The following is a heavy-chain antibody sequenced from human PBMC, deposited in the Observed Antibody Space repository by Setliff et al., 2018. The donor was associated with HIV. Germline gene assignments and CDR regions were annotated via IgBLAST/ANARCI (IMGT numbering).Heavy chain of an antibody. V-gene: IGHV1-69*13. CDR1: GGTFSSYP. J-gene: IGHJ6*03. CDR3: ARGRNYDSSGYGDYYYYMDV. Sequence: SVKVSCKASGGTFSSYPISWVRQAPGQGLEWMGGIIPIFGTTHYAQKFQGRVTVTADESTSTAYMQLSSPRSDDTAVYYCARGRNYDSSGYGDYYYYMDVWGKGTTVTVS. CDR2: IIPIFGTT. D-gene: IGHD3-22*01.